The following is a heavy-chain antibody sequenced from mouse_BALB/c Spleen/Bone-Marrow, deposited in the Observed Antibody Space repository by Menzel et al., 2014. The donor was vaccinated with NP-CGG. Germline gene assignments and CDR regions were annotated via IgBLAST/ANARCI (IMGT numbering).Heavy chain of an antibody. D-gene: IGHD2-10*02. CDR3: AREYGRGYWYFDV. Sequence: EVQVVESGGGLVQPEGSMKLSCVASGFTFSNYWMNWARQSPEKGLEWVAEIRLKSNNYATHYAESVKGRFTISRDDSKSNIYLQMNSLRTEDADIYYCAREYGRGYWYFDVWGAGTTVTVSS. CDR2: IRLKSNNYAT. V-gene: IGHV6-6*02. J-gene: IGHJ1*01. CDR1: GFTFSNYW.